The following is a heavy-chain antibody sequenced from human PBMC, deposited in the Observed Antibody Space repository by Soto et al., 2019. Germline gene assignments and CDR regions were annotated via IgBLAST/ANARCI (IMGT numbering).Heavy chain of an antibody. V-gene: IGHV3-30-3*01. J-gene: IGHJ4*02. D-gene: IGHD3-9*01. Sequence: VGSLRLSCAASGFTFSSYAMHWVRQTPGKGLEWVAVISYDGSNKYYADSVKGGFTISRDNSKNTLYLQMNSLRAEDTAVYYCARGYFDWLLPKDYWGQGTLVTVPQ. CDR3: ARGYFDWLLPKDY. CDR1: GFTFSSYA. CDR2: ISYDGSNK.